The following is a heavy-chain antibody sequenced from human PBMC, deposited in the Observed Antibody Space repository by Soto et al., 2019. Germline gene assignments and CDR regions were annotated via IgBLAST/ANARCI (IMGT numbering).Heavy chain of an antibody. J-gene: IGHJ4*02. CDR2: INPSGGST. D-gene: IGHD3-22*01. V-gene: IGHV1-46*01. Sequence: QVQLVQSGAEVKKPGASVKVSCKASGYTFTSYYMHWVRQAPGQGLEWMGIINPSGGSTSYAQKFQGRVTMTRDTSTSTVYMGLSSLRSEDTAVYYCAREEGRYYDSSGYFPDYWGQGTPVTVSS. CDR1: GYTFTSYY. CDR3: AREEGRYYDSSGYFPDY.